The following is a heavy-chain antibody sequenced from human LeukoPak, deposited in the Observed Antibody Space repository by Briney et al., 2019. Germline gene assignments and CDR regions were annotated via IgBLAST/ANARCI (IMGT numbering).Heavy chain of an antibody. Sequence: KASQTLSLTCTVSGGSISSGDYYWSWIRQHPGKGLEWIGYIYYSGSTYYNPSLKSRAIISVDTSKNQFSLKLSSVTAADTAVYYCARDYSSGWFFDYWGQGTLVTVSS. D-gene: IGHD6-19*01. J-gene: IGHJ4*02. CDR3: ARDYSSGWFFDY. V-gene: IGHV4-31*03. CDR2: IYYSGST. CDR1: GGSISSGDYY.